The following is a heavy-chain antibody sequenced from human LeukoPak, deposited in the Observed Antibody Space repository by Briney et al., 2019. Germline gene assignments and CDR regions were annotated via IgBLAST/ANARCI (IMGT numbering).Heavy chain of an antibody. Sequence: GGSLRLSCAASGFTFSSYGMHWVRQAPGKGLEWVAIIWSDGNNKYYADSVEGRFTISRDTSKNTLFLQMNSLRAEDTAVYYCARGQPGVAAAGNLDYWGQGTLVTVSS. D-gene: IGHD6-13*01. CDR1: GFTFSSYG. CDR2: IWSDGNNK. J-gene: IGHJ4*02. V-gene: IGHV3-33*08. CDR3: ARGQPGVAAAGNLDY.